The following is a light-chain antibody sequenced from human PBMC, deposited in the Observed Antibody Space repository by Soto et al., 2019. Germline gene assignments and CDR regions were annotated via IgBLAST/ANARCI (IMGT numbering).Light chain of an antibody. J-gene: IGLJ1*01. CDR3: QVWDSSSDHP. CDR1: NIGSKS. CDR2: DDS. Sequence: SHERTQPPSVSVAPGQTARITCGGNNIGSKSVHWYQQKPGQAPVLVVYDDSDRPSGITERFSGSNSGNTATLTVSRVEAGAEADYYCQVWDSSSDHPFGTGTKVTVL. V-gene: IGLV3-21*02.